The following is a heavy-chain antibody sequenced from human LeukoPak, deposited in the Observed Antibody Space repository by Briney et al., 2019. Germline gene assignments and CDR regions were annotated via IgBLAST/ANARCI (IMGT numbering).Heavy chain of an antibody. V-gene: IGHV1-2*02. J-gene: IGHJ4*02. CDR3: ARDLPLED. CDR1: VYTFTAYY. CDR2: INPNSGGT. Sequence: ASVKVSSKASVYTFTAYYMHWVRQAPGQGLEWMGWINPNSGGTNYAQKFQGRVTMTRDTSISTAYMELSRLRSDDTAVYYCARDLPLEDWGQGTLVTVSS. D-gene: IGHD6-6*01.